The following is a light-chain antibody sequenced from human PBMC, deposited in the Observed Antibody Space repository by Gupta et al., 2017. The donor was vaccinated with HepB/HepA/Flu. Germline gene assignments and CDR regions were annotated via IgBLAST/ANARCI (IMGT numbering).Light chain of an antibody. CDR3: SSYTSSSSSV. Sequence: QSAMTPPASVSGSPGQSLTISCTGTSSDVGDYNYVSWYQQHPGKAPKLMIYDVSNRPSGVSNRFSGSKSGNTASVTISVLQAEDEADYYCSSYTSSSSSVFGGGTKLTVL. CDR2: DVS. CDR1: SSDVGDYNY. V-gene: IGLV2-14*03. J-gene: IGLJ2*01.